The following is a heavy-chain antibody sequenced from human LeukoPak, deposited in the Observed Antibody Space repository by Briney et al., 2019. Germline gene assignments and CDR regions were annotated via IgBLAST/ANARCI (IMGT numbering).Heavy chain of an antibody. CDR1: DYTFTSYG. V-gene: IGHV1-18*03. CDR2: ISAYNGNT. J-gene: IGHJ4*02. D-gene: IGHD3-22*01. Sequence: GASVKVSCKASDYTFTSYGISWVRQAPGQGLEWMGWISAYNGNTNYAQKIQGRVTITRDTSASTAYMELSSLRSEDMAVYYCARGMIPSYYYDSSGYLDYWGQGTLVTVSS. CDR3: ARGMIPSYYYDSSGYLDY.